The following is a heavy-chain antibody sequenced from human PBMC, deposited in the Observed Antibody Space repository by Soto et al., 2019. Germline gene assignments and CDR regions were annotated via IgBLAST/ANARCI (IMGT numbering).Heavy chain of an antibody. CDR1: GGTFSSYA. Sequence: ASVKVSCKASGGTFSSYAISWVRQAPGQGLEWMGGIIPIFGTANYAQKFQGRVTITADESTSTAYMELSSLRSEDTAVYYCARTNSSSWVDYYYGMDVWGQGTTVTVSS. D-gene: IGHD6-13*01. CDR2: IIPIFGTA. J-gene: IGHJ6*02. V-gene: IGHV1-69*13. CDR3: ARTNSSSWVDYYYGMDV.